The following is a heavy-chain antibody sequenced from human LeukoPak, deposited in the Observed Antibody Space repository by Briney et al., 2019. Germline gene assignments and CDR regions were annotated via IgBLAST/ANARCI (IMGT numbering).Heavy chain of an antibody. V-gene: IGHV3-23*01. CDR2: IRGSGGST. J-gene: IGHJ4*02. D-gene: IGHD3-22*01. Sequence: GGSLRLSCAASGFTFSSYAMSWVRQAPGKGREWVSAIRGSGGSTYYADSVKGRFTISRDNSKNPLHLQMNSLRAEGTAVYYCAKDEQHKYYYDSSGYYGYDHWGQGPLVTVSS. CDR1: GFTFSSYA. CDR3: AKDEQHKYYYDSSGYYGYDH.